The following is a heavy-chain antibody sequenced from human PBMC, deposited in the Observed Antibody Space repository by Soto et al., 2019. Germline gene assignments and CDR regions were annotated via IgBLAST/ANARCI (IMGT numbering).Heavy chain of an antibody. CDR2: IYASGSP. D-gene: IGHD1-26*01. CDR3: ARGVGSSPPLY. CDR1: GGSISVYY. J-gene: IGHJ4*02. V-gene: IGHV4-59*01. Sequence: VQLQESGPGQVKPSETLSLTCTISGGSISVYYWSWVRQPPGHELEWIGYIYASGSPYYNPSLRSRVTISADTSKNQISLKLTSPTAADTAVYYCARGVGSSPPLYWGRGTLVTVSS.